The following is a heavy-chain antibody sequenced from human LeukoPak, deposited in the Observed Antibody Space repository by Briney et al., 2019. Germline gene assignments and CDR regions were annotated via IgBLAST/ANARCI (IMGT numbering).Heavy chain of an antibody. CDR2: IIPIFGTA. D-gene: IGHD3-10*01. Sequence: SVKVSCKASGGTFSSYAISLVRQAPGQGLEWMGRIIPIFGTANYAQKFQGRVTITTDESTSTAYMELSSLRSEDTAVYYCARIPFGETYEYYCDYWGQGTLVTVSS. J-gene: IGHJ4*02. CDR1: GGTFSSYA. V-gene: IGHV1-69*05. CDR3: ARIPFGETYEYYCDY.